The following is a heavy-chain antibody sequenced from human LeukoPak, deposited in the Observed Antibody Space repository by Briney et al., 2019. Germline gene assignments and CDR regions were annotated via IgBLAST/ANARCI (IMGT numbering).Heavy chain of an antibody. CDR1: GFTFSSYG. D-gene: IGHD1-26*01. V-gene: IGHV3-33*01. CDR3: ARDSGSYYSDLGMDV. Sequence: PGGSLRLSCAASGFTFSSYGMHWVRQAPGKGLEWVAVIWYDGSNKYYADSVKGRFTISRDNSKNTLYLQMNSLRAEDTAVYYCARDSGSYYSDLGMDVWGQGTTVTVSS. J-gene: IGHJ6*02. CDR2: IWYDGSNK.